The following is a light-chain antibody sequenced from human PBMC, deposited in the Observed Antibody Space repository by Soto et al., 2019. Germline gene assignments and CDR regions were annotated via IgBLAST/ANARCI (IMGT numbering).Light chain of an antibody. CDR2: EVS. CDR3: SSYTSRSSHYV. Sequence: QSALTQPASVSGSPGQSITISCTGTNSDVGDYNYVSWYQQHPGRAPKLMIYEVSNRPSGVSNHFFGSKSGNAASLTISGLQAEDEADYYCSSYTSRSSHYVFGTGTKVTAL. V-gene: IGLV2-14*01. CDR1: NSDVGDYNY. J-gene: IGLJ1*01.